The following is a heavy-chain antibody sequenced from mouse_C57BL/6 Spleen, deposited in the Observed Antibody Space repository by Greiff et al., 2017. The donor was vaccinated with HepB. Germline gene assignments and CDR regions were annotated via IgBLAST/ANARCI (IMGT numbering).Heavy chain of an antibody. V-gene: IGHV1-39*01. CDR1: GYSFTDYN. D-gene: IGHD1-1*01. CDR2: INPNYGTT. Sequence: LVEPGASVKISCKASGYSFTDYNMNWVKQSNGKSLEWIGVINPNYGTTSYNQKFKGKATLTVDQSSSTAYMQLNSLTSEDSAVYYCARCCYGSNLYWYFDVWGTGTTVTVSS. CDR3: ARCCYGSNLYWYFDV. J-gene: IGHJ1*03.